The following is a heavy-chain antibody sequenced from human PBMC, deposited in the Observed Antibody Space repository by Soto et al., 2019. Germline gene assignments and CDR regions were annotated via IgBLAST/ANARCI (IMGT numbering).Heavy chain of an antibody. V-gene: IGHV1-69*13. D-gene: IGHD5-18*01. CDR1: GGTFSSYA. CDR3: ARDSGLILGYSYGLGY. Sequence: SVKVSCKASGGTFSSYAISWVRQAPGQGLEWMGGIIPIFGTANYAQKFQGRVTITADESTSTAYMELGSLRSEDTAVYYCARDSGLILGYSYGLGYWGQGTLVTVSS. CDR2: IIPIFGTA. J-gene: IGHJ4*02.